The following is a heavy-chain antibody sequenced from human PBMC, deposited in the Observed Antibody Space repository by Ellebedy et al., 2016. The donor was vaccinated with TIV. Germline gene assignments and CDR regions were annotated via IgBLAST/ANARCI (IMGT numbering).Heavy chain of an antibody. J-gene: IGHJ1*01. CDR3: AGGTSPFQH. CDR2: IFYTVNT. D-gene: IGHD1-1*01. CDR1: GGSIASSSYY. V-gene: IGHV4-39*01. Sequence: MPSETLSLTCAVSGGSIASSSYYWGSIRQPPGKGLEWIGTIFYTVNTDYNPSLVSRVTISVDTSKNQLSLRLSSVTAADTAVYYCAGGTSPFQHWGQGTLVTVSS.